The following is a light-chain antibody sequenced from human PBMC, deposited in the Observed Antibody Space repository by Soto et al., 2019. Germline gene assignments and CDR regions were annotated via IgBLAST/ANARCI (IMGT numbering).Light chain of an antibody. J-gene: IGKJ5*01. CDR1: QSISSY. V-gene: IGKV1-39*01. CDR2: SAS. CDR3: QQSYVTPYT. Sequence: DIQMTQSPSSLSASVGGRGTITCRASQSISSYLTWFQQKPGRAPKLLIYSASILQSGVPSRFSGGRSGTDFTLTISSLQPEDVASYYCQQSYVTPYTFGQGTRLEIK.